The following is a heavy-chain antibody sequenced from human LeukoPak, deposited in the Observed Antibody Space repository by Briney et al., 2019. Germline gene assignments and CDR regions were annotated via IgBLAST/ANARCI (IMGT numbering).Heavy chain of an antibody. J-gene: IGHJ4*02. Sequence: GGSLRLSCAASGFTFSSYARHWVRQAPGKGLEWVAVISYDGSNKYYADSVKGRFTISRDNSKNTLYLQMNSLRAEDTAVYYCARENVVVTALSNWGQGTLVTVSS. CDR2: ISYDGSNK. V-gene: IGHV3-30*04. CDR1: GFTFSSYA. CDR3: ARENVVVTALSN. D-gene: IGHD2-21*02.